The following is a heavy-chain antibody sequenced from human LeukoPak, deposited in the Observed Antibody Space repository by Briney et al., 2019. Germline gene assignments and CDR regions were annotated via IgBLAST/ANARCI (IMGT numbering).Heavy chain of an antibody. CDR2: IYHSGST. J-gene: IGHJ3*02. V-gene: IGHV4-38-2*02. D-gene: IGHD3-3*01. Sequence: PSETLSLTCTVSGSSISGTYYWGWIRQPPGKGLEWIGSIYHSGSTYYNPSLASRVTISLDTSKNQFSLKLSSVTAADTAVYYCARERSGSEIFARSFDIWGQGTMVTVSS. CDR1: GSSISGTYY. CDR3: ARERSGSEIFARSFDI.